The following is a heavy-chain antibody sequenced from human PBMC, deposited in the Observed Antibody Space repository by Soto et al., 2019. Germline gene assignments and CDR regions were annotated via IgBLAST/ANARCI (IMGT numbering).Heavy chain of an antibody. CDR3: AHAGDYDLLTFDH. J-gene: IGHJ4*02. CDR2: IYWDDDK. Sequence: QITLKESGPTLVRPAQTLTLTCDFSGFSLSTYHMGVAWIRQPPGKALEWLALIYWDDDKRYSPSLKDRLAISQDTSSNQMVLTITDMDPGDTATYFCAHAGDYDLLTFDHWGPGTLVTVSS. D-gene: IGHD4-17*01. V-gene: IGHV2-5*02. CDR1: GFSLSTYHMG.